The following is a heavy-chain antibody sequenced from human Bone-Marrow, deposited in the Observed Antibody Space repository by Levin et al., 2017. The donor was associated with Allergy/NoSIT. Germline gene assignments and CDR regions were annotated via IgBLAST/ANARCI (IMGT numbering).Heavy chain of an antibody. Sequence: GESLKISCAASRFTFSSYAMHWVRQAPGKGLEWVAVISYDGSNKYYADSVKGRFTISRDNSKNTLYLQMNSLRAEDTAVYYCARDQFTMVRGVISYPDSWGQGTLVTVSS. D-gene: IGHD3-10*01. CDR1: RFTFSSYA. CDR3: ARDQFTMVRGVISYPDS. J-gene: IGHJ4*02. V-gene: IGHV3-30-3*01. CDR2: ISYDGSNK.